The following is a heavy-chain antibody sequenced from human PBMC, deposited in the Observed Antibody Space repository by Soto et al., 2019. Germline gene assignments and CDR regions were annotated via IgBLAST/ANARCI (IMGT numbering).Heavy chain of an antibody. D-gene: IGHD6-6*01. J-gene: IGHJ4*02. CDR2: ISGSGGST. Sequence: GGSLRLSCAASGFTFSSYAMSWVRQAPGKGLEWVSAISGSGGSTYYADSVKGRFTISRDNAKNSLYLQMNSLRAEDTAVYYCARKQATLDFDYWGQGTLVTVSS. CDR3: ARKQATLDFDY. V-gene: IGHV3-23*01. CDR1: GFTFSSYA.